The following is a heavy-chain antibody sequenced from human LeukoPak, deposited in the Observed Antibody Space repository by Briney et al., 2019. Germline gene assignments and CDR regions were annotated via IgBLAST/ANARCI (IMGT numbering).Heavy chain of an antibody. CDR2: IIPIFGTA. J-gene: IGHJ4*02. D-gene: IGHD5-18*01. V-gene: IGHV1-69*13. CDR3: ARVGSGYSYGYAAY. CDR1: GGTFSSYA. Sequence: SVKVSCKASGGTFSSYAISWVRQAPGQGLEWMGGIIPIFGTANYAQKFQGRVTITADESTSTAYMELSSLRSEDTAVYYCARVGSGYSYGYAAYWGQGTRVTVSS.